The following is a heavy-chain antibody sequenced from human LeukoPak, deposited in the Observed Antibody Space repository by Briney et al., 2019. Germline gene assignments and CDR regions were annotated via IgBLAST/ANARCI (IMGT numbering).Heavy chain of an antibody. V-gene: IGHV3-48*01. CDR3: ARWGYNALDY. Sequence: GGSLRLSCAASRFTFRTHSMNWVRQAPGKGLEWVSYISSSSSTMYFADSVKGRVTISRDNAKNSLYLQMNSLGPEDTAVYYCARWGYNALDYWGQGTLVTVSS. J-gene: IGHJ4*02. CDR2: ISSSSSTM. D-gene: IGHD1-14*01. CDR1: RFTFRTHS.